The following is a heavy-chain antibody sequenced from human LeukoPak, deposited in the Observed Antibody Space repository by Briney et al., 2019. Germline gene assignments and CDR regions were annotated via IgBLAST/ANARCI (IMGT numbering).Heavy chain of an antibody. V-gene: IGHV3-7*01. CDR2: IKQDGSEM. CDR3: ARALVRAGVYFDY. Sequence: PGGSLRLSCAASGFTFRSYWMDWVRQAPGKGLEWVANIKQDGSEMYYVDSVKGRFTISRDNTKDSLFLHMSSLRAEDTAVYYCARALVRAGVYFDYWGQGTLVTVSS. D-gene: IGHD2-2*01. CDR1: GFTFRSYW. J-gene: IGHJ4*02.